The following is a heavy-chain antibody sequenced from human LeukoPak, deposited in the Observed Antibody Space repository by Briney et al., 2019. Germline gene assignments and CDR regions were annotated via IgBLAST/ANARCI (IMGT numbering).Heavy chain of an antibody. J-gene: IGHJ4*02. CDR3: ARMNPGHSCGSLGFDY. CDR2: INPNTGDT. CDR1: GYTFTGYF. V-gene: IGHV1-2*02. Sequence: ASVKVSCKASGYTFTGYFMHWVRQAPGQGLEWMGWINPNTGDTDYAQKFQGRLTVSRDTSISTAYMELTSLRSDDTAVYYCARMNPGHSCGSLGFDYWGQGTLVTVSS. D-gene: IGHD5-18*01.